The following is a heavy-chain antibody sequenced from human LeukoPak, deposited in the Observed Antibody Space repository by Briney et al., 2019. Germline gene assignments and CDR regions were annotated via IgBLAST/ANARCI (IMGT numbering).Heavy chain of an antibody. V-gene: IGHV5-51*01. D-gene: IGHD5-24*01. CDR2: IYPGGSET. Sequence: PGESLKISCKGLGYSFSTYWNALVRQRPGKGLEWMGIIYPGGSETRYDPSFQGQVTISADTSTSTAYLQWSSLRASDTAMYYCARASRDGYNQNFDHWGQGTQVTVSS. CDR3: ARASRDGYNQNFDH. J-gene: IGHJ4*02. CDR1: GYSFSTYW.